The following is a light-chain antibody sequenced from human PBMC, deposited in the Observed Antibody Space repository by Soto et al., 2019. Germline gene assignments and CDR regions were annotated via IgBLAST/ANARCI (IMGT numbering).Light chain of an antibody. CDR1: RTISRW. V-gene: IGKV1-5*03. Sequence: DIQMTQSPSTLSASVGDRVTITCRASRTISRWLAWYQQKPGKAPKLLIYEASSLQSGVPSRFSGSGSGTEFTLTISSLQPDDFATYYCQQVKSYPRTFGGGTKVDIK. J-gene: IGKJ4*01. CDR2: EAS. CDR3: QQVKSYPRT.